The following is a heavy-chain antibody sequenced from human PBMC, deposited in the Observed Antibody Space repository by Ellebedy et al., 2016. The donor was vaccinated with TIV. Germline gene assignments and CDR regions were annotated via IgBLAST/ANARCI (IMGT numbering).Heavy chain of an antibody. J-gene: IGHJ4*02. D-gene: IGHD3-10*01. CDR2: IKPSGNEK. CDR3: ATDEGIY. V-gene: IGHV3-7*03. Sequence: GESLKISCAASGFTFSDYWMNWVRQAPGKGLEWVANIKPSGNEKFYVGSVVGRFTISRDNANNSLYLQMDSLRAEDTAVYYCATDEGIYWGQGTLVTVSS. CDR1: GFTFSDYW.